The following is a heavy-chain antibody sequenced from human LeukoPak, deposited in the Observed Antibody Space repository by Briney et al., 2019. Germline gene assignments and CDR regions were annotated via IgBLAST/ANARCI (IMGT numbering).Heavy chain of an antibody. D-gene: IGHD3-22*01. CDR1: GYIFTNYD. CDR3: ARAYDNRGHYPIDY. CDR2: MSPISGHT. V-gene: IGHV1-8*03. J-gene: IGHJ4*02. Sequence: ASVKVSCKASGYIFTNYDINWVRQAAGQGLEWMGRMSPISGHTDYAQKFQGRVTVSWDTSINTAYMELSSLRSEDTAVYYCARAYDNRGHYPIDYWGQGTLVTVSS.